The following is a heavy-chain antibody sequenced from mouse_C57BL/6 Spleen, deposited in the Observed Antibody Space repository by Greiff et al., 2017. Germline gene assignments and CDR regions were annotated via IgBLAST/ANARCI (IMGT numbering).Heavy chain of an antibody. CDR2: INPSSGYT. V-gene: IGHV1-4*01. J-gene: IGHJ4*01. D-gene: IGHD2-4*01. Sequence: VKLMESGAELARPGASVKMSCKASGYTFTSYTMHWVKQRPGQGLEWIGYINPSSGYTKYNQKFKDKATLTADKSSSTAYMQLSSLTSEDSAVYYCARDYYDYDDAMDYWGQGTSVTVSS. CDR3: ARDYYDYDDAMDY. CDR1: GYTFTSYT.